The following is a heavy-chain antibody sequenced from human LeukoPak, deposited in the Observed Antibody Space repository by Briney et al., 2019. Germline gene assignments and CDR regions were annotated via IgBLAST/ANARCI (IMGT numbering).Heavy chain of an antibody. V-gene: IGHV1-69*13. Sequence: SVKVSFTASGGTFSSYAISWVRQAPGQGLEWMGGIIPIFGTANYAQKFQGRVTITADESTSTAYMELSSLRSEDTAVYYCARVIQLPNEYFQHWGQGTLVTVTS. J-gene: IGHJ1*01. CDR3: ARVIQLPNEYFQH. D-gene: IGHD2-2*01. CDR2: IIPIFGTA. CDR1: GGTFSSYA.